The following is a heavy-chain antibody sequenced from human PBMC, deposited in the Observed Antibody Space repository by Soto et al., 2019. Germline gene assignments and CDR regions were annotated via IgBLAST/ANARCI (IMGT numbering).Heavy chain of an antibody. CDR3: ARGNHRWLQLWYFDL. CDR1: VGTFSSYT. CDR2: IIPIFGTA. Sequence: QVQLVQSGAEVKKPGSSVTFSCKASVGTFSSYTISWVRQAPGQGLEWMGGIIPIFGTANYAQKFQCRVTITADESTSTAYMELSSLRSEDTAVYYCARGNHRWLQLWYFDLWGRGTLVTVSS. J-gene: IGHJ2*01. V-gene: IGHV1-69*12. D-gene: IGHD5-12*01.